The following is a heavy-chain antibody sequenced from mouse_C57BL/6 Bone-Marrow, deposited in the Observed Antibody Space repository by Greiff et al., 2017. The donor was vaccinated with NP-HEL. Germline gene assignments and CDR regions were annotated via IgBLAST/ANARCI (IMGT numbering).Heavy chain of an antibody. CDR2: IYTGDGDT. D-gene: IGHD1-1*01. CDR1: GFSFSSSW. J-gene: IGHJ3*01. V-gene: IGHV1-82*01. Sequence: LQESGPDLVKPGASVTISCKASGFSFSSSWMNWVQQTPGKGLEWIGRIYTGDGDTNYKGKLKGRAILTADKSTSTVYMQLSSLTSEDSAVYFCARRYRAWFAYWDQGTLVTVTA. CDR3: ARRYRAWFAY.